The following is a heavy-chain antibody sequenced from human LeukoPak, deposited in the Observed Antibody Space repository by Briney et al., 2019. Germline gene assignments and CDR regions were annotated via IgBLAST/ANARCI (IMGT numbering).Heavy chain of an antibody. CDR3: ARSLSTDY. J-gene: IGHJ4*02. CDR2: INPNTGDT. CDR1: GYSFKAYY. Sequence: ASVKVSCKASGYSFKAYYMHWVRQAPGQGLEWMGWINPNTGDTNFAQKLQGRVTMTRGTSISTAYMELRRLTSDDTAIYYCARSLSTDYWGQGTLVAVSS. V-gene: IGHV1-2*02.